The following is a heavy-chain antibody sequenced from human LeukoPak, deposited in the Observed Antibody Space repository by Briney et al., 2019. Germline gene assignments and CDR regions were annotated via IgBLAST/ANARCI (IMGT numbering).Heavy chain of an antibody. CDR1: GLTLSDYW. J-gene: IGHJ4*02. CDR3: ATSHHTSSGQNFDY. D-gene: IGHD6-25*01. CDR2: INQDGSAK. V-gene: IGHV3-7*01. Sequence: GGSLRLSCAASGLTLSDYWMSWVRQAPGKGLEWVANINQDGSAKYHVDSVKGRFTISRDNADSSLYLQMNALRADDTAMYYCATSHHTSSGQNFDYWGQGTLVSVSS.